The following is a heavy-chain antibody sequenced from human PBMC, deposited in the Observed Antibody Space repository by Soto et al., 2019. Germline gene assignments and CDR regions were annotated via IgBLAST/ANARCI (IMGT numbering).Heavy chain of an antibody. V-gene: IGHV4-59*08. D-gene: IGHD2-8*01. CDR2: IYYGGSA. J-gene: IGHJ4*02. Sequence: PSETLSLTCTVSGGSISTYYWNWIRQPPGKGLEWIGYIYYGGSANYNPSLKSRVTISVDTSKKQFSLKLSSVTAADTAVYYCGRGGHCTKGGCSAFDYWGQGPLVTVSS. CDR1: GGSISTYY. CDR3: GRGGHCTKGGCSAFDY.